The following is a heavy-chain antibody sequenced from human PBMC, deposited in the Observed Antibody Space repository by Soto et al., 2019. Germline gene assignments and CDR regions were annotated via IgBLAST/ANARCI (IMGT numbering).Heavy chain of an antibody. CDR2: INTDGSTT. Sequence: EVQLVESGGNLVQPGGSLRLSCAASGFTFSSYWIHWVRQPPGKGLLWVSRINTDGSTTNYADSVKGRFTISRDNAKNTLYLQINSLRAEDTAVYYCASGASGNYYLDYWGQGALVTISS. D-gene: IGHD3-10*01. CDR3: ASGASGNYYLDY. CDR1: GFTFSSYW. V-gene: IGHV3-74*01. J-gene: IGHJ4*02.